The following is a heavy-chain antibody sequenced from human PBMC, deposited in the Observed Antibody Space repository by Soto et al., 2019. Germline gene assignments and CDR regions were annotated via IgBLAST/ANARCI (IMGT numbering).Heavy chain of an antibody. CDR3: ASWDYDVLTGSSYDD. J-gene: IGHJ4*02. CDR1: GGTFNNYG. Sequence: QVQLVQSGAEVKKPGSSLKVSCKASGGTFNNYGMGWVRQAPGQGLEWMGVIIPMIGRTNYAQKFQGRLTLTADASRSTAYMELRSLRSDDTAVYYCASWDYDVLTGSSYDDWGQGTLVTVSS. V-gene: IGHV1-69*01. D-gene: IGHD3-9*01. CDR2: IIPMIGRT.